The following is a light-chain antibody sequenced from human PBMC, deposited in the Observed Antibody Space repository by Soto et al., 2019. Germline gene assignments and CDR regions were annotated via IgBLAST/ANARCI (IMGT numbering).Light chain of an antibody. CDR3: QQYNSYRWT. Sequence: DIDMTQSPSTLSASVGDRVTITCRASQSISSWLAWYQQKPGKAPKLLIYDASSLESGVPSRFSGSGSGTEFTLTISSLQPDDFATYYCQQYNSYRWTFGQGTKVDIK. J-gene: IGKJ1*01. V-gene: IGKV1-5*01. CDR1: QSISSW. CDR2: DAS.